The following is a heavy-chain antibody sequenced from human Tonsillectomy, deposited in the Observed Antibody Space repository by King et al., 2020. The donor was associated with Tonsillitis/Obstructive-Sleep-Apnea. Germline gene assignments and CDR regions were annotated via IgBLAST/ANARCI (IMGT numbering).Heavy chain of an antibody. V-gene: IGHV2-26*01. CDR2: IFSNDEK. J-gene: IGHJ4*02. CDR3: ARTRGSGWPEVYFDY. D-gene: IGHD6-19*01. CDR1: GFSLSNARMG. Sequence: TLKESGPVLVKPTETLTLTCTVSGFSLSNARMGVGWIRQPPGKALELLAHIFSNDEKSYSTSLKSRLTISKDTSKSQVVLTMTNMDPVDTATSYCARTRGSGWPEVYFDYWGQGTLVTVSS.